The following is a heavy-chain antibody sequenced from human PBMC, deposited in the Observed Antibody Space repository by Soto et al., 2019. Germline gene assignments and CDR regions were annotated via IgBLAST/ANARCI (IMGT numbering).Heavy chain of an antibody. V-gene: IGHV1-18*01. CDR1: GYSFTSYG. D-gene: IGHD3-3*01. Sequence: QVQVVQSGAEVKKPGASMKVSCKASGYSFTSYGISWVRQAPGQGLEWMGWINPYNGDTNYEQKLQGRVTMTTDTSTGTAYMELSSLRSDDTAVYYCARYFWSGYDDYWGQGTLVTVYS. CDR2: INPYNGDT. CDR3: ARYFWSGYDDY. J-gene: IGHJ4*02.